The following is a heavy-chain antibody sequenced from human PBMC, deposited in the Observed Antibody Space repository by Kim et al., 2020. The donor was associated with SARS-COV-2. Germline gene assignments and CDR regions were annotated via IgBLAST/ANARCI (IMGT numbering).Heavy chain of an antibody. CDR3: AASFGATSVDY. D-gene: IGHD5-12*01. J-gene: IGHJ4*02. Sequence: SETLSLTCSVSGGSMDTYYFSWIRQPPGKGLEWIGYIYYTGYTDYIPSLQSRVTISMDTSKKQVSLRLRSVTAADTAVYFCAASFGATSVDYLGQGSLLTVFS. CDR1: GGSMDTYY. V-gene: IGHV4-59*03. CDR2: IYYTGYT.